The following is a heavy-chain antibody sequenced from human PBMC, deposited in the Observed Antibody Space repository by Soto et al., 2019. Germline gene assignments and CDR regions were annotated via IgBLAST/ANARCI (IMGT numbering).Heavy chain of an antibody. J-gene: IGHJ4*02. D-gene: IGHD3-10*02. CDR1: GGSFSGYY. Sequence: QVQLQQWGAGLLKPSETLSLTCAVYGGSFSGYYWSWIRQPPGKGLEWIGEINHSGSTNDNPSRMSAVTIAVDTSKMQFSLTLSSVTAADTAVYYCARGGAHYVGDWGQGTLVTVSS. V-gene: IGHV4-34*01. CDR2: INHSGST. CDR3: ARGGAHYVGD.